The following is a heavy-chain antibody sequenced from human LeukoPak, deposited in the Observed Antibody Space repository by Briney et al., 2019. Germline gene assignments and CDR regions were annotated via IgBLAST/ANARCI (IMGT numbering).Heavy chain of an antibody. CDR2: IYRSGST. J-gene: IGHJ3*02. CDR1: GYSISSGYY. V-gene: IGHV4-38-2*02. CDR3: ACLTTADAFDI. D-gene: IGHD3-22*01. Sequence: SETLSLTCTVSGYSISSGYYWVWIRQPPGKGLEWIGSIYRSGSTNYNPSLKSRVTISVDTSQNQFSLKVNSVTAADTAVYYCACLTTADAFDIWGQGTMVTVSS.